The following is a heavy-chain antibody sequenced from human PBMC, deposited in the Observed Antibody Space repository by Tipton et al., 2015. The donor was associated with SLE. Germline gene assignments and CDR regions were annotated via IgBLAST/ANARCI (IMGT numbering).Heavy chain of an antibody. Sequence: QLVQSGAEVKKPGASVKVSCKASGYNFYATGISWVRQAPGQGLEWMGWISSYDRDTTYAQKFQGRLTLARDTSTSTAYMDLRSLRSDDTAVYFCARVGTPKGAETFDIWGQGTMVTVSS. J-gene: IGHJ3*02. D-gene: IGHD7-27*01. V-gene: IGHV1-18*01. CDR2: ISSYDRDT. CDR3: ARVGTPKGAETFDI. CDR1: GYNFYATG.